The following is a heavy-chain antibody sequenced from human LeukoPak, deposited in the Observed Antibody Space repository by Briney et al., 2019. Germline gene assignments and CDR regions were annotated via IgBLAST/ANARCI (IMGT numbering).Heavy chain of an antibody. CDR1: GYTFTSYY. V-gene: IGHV1-2*04. CDR2: INPNSGGT. Sequence: GASVKVSCKASGYTFTSYYTHWVRQAPGQGLEWMGWINPNSGGTNYAQKFQGWVTMTRDTSISTAYMELSRLRSDDTAVYYCARDAYDAFDIWGQGTMVTVSS. J-gene: IGHJ3*02. CDR3: ARDAYDAFDI.